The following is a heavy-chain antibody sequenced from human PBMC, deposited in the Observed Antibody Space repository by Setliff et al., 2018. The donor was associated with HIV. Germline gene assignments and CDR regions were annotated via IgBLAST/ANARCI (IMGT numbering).Heavy chain of an antibody. V-gene: IGHV1-18*01. CDR2: ISGYNGKT. Sequence: GASVKVSCKASGYSFNTYGISWVRQAPGQGLEWMGWISGYNGKTLYAKKFQGRVTMTTDTSTTTAYMDLSSLRSDDTAVYYCARGRYSGSYFLFDSWGQGTPVTVSS. D-gene: IGHD1-26*01. J-gene: IGHJ4*02. CDR1: GYSFNTYG. CDR3: ARGRYSGSYFLFDS.